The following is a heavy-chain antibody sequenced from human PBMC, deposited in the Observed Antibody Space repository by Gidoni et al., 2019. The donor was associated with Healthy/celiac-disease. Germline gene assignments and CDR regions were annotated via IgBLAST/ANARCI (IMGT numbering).Heavy chain of an antibody. CDR1: GGTFSSYT. J-gene: IGHJ5*02. Sequence: QVQLVQSGAEVKKPGSSVTVSCQASGGTFSSYTISWVRQAPGQGLEWMGRIIPILGIANYAQKFQGRVTITADKSTSTAYMELSSLRSEDTAVYYCARDPPQQQLGTAPWGQGTLVTVSS. D-gene: IGHD6-13*01. V-gene: IGHV1-69*08. CDR3: ARDPPQQQLGTAP. CDR2: IIPILGIA.